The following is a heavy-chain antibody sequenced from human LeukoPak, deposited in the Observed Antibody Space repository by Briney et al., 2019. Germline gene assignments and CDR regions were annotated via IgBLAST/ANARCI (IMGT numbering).Heavy chain of an antibody. V-gene: IGHV4-34*01. D-gene: IGHD2-15*01. CDR2: TNHSGST. CDR1: GGSFSGYY. J-gene: IGHJ6*03. Sequence: SETLSLTCAVYGGSFSGYYWSWIRQPPGKGLEWIGETNHSGSTNYNPSLKSRVTMSVDTSKNQFSLKLSSVTAADTAVYYCARSVAVVAANYYYYYYMDVWGKGTTVTVSS. CDR3: ARSVAVVAANYYYYYYMDV.